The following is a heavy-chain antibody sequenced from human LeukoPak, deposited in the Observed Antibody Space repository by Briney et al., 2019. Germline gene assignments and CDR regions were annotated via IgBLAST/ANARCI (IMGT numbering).Heavy chain of an antibody. V-gene: IGHV3-7*01. CDR2: IKQDGSEK. D-gene: IGHD6-13*01. Sequence: GGSLRLSCAASGFTFSSYWMSWVRQAPGKGLEWVANIKQDGSEKYYVDSVKGRFTISRDNAKNSLYLQMNSLRAEDTAVYYCARASIHSSSWYRDWGQGTLVTVSS. CDR3: ARASIHSSSWYRD. CDR1: GFTFSSYW. J-gene: IGHJ4*02.